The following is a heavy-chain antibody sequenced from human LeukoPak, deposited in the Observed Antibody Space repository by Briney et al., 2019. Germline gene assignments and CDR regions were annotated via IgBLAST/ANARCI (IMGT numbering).Heavy chain of an antibody. Sequence: GGSLRLSCAASGFTLSTYWMTWVRQAPGKGLEWVANIKQDGSEKYYVDSLKGRFTISGDIAKNSLYLQMNSLRADDTAVYYCARDLATDDAFDVWGQGTMVTVSS. CDR2: IKQDGSEK. V-gene: IGHV3-7*01. CDR1: GFTLSTYW. J-gene: IGHJ3*01. CDR3: ARDLATDDAFDV. D-gene: IGHD5-12*01.